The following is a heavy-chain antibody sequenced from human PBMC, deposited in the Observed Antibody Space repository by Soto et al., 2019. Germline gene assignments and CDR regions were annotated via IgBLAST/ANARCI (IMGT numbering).Heavy chain of an antibody. D-gene: IGHD5-18*01. Sequence: GGSLRLSCAASRFTVSSNYMRWVPQASGKGLEWVSVIYSGGSTYYADSVKGRFTISRDNSKNTLYLQMNGLRAEDTAVYYCAREGYSYGQRLAFDIWGQGTMVTVSS. V-gene: IGHV3-53*01. CDR1: RFTVSSNY. CDR2: IYSGGST. J-gene: IGHJ3*02. CDR3: AREGYSYGQRLAFDI.